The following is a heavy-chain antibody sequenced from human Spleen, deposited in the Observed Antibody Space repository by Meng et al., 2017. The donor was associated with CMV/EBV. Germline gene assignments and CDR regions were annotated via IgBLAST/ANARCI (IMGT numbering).Heavy chain of an antibody. J-gene: IGHJ6*02. V-gene: IGHV4-34*01. D-gene: IGHD5-12*01. Sequence: SETLSLTCAVFGGSFSGYYWSWIRQPPGKGLEWIGEIIHSGGTHYDPSLKGRVTISVDTSRNQFSLHLSSVTAADTAVYYCARGRGYGPTPNSYYYHGLDVWGQGTTIPFSS. CDR3: ARGRGYGPTPNSYYYHGLDV. CDR1: GGSFSGYY. CDR2: IIHSGGT.